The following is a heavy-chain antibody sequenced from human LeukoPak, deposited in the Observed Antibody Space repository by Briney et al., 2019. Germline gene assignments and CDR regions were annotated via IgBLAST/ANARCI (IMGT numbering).Heavy chain of an antibody. Sequence: SVKVSCKASGGTFSSYAISWVRQAPGQGLEWMGWIIPIFGTANYAQKFQGRVTITTDESTSTAYMELSSLRSEDTAVYYCARDSGYSYGFNWFDPWGQGTLVTVSS. D-gene: IGHD5-18*01. CDR1: GGTFSSYA. CDR3: ARDSGYSYGFNWFDP. V-gene: IGHV1-69*05. CDR2: IIPIFGTA. J-gene: IGHJ5*02.